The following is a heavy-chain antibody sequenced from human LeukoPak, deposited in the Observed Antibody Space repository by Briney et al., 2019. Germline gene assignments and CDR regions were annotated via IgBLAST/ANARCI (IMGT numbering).Heavy chain of an antibody. CDR1: GGSISSYY. D-gene: IGHD6-13*01. CDR2: IYYGGST. V-gene: IGHV4-59*01. J-gene: IGHJ4*02. Sequence: NPSETLSLTCTVSGGSISSYYLNWIRQPPGKGLEWIGYIYYGGSTNYNPSLKSRVTISVDTSNNQFSLKLSSVTAADTAVYYCARNLIPEQLVVNFWGQGTLVTVSS. CDR3: ARNLIPEQLVVNF.